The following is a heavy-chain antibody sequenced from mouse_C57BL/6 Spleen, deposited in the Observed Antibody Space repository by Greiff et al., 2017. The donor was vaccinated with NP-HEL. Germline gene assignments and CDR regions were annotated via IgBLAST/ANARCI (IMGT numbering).Heavy chain of an antibody. Sequence: EVKLMESGGGLVKPGGSLKLSCAASGFTFSDYGMHWVRQAPEKGLEWVAYISSGSSTIYYADTVKGRFTISRDNAKNTLFLQMTSLRSEDTAMYYCARQYYGNAMDDWGQGTSVTVSS. V-gene: IGHV5-17*01. CDR1: GFTFSDYG. CDR3: ARQYYGNAMDD. CDR2: ISSGSSTI. D-gene: IGHD1-1*02. J-gene: IGHJ4*01.